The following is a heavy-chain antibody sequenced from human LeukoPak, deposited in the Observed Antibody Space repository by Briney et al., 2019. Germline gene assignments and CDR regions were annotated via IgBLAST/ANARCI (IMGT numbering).Heavy chain of an antibody. D-gene: IGHD1-26*01. Sequence: GEPLKISCKGSGYTFTNYWIGWVRQMPGKGLEWMGIIYPGNSDTRYSPSFQGQVTISADKSISTAYLQWNSLRASDTAMYYCARHLGAQPIDYWGQGTLVTVSS. CDR3: ARHLGAQPIDY. J-gene: IGHJ4*02. V-gene: IGHV5-51*01. CDR1: GYTFTNYW. CDR2: IYPGNSDT.